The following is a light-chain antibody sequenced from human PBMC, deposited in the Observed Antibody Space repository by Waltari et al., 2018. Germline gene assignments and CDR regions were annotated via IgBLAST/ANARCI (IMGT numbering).Light chain of an antibody. CDR3: QQYGASPVT. J-gene: IGKJ4*01. CDR1: QSINYKY. V-gene: IGKV3-20*01. Sequence: EIVLTQSPGPLFLSPGETATLTCRASQSINYKYSAWYQQKPDHTPRPLIYGTSTRAAVTPDRFRGSGSGTDFTLTVSGLEPDDFSVYYCQQYGASPVTFGGGTKVEFK. CDR2: GTS.